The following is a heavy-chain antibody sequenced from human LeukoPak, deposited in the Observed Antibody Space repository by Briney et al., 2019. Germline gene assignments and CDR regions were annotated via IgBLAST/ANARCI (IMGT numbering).Heavy chain of an antibody. J-gene: IGHJ4*02. CDR3: ARPAGAIVGATWIDY. Sequence: SVKVSCKASGGTFSSYAISWVRQAPGQGLEWMGGIIPIFGTANYAQKFQGRVTITADESTSAAYMELSSLRSEDTALYYCARPAGAIVGATWIDYWGQGTLVTVSS. CDR1: GGTFSSYA. D-gene: IGHD1-26*01. CDR2: IIPIFGTA. V-gene: IGHV1-69*13.